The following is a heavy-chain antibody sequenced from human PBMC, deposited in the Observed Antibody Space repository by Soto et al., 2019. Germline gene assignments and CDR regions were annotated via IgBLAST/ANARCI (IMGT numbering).Heavy chain of an antibody. Sequence: PSETLSLTCTVSGDSISSDVYYWGWIRQPPGKGLEWIGSINYSGTTYYNPSQKSRLTISVDTSKNHFSLKLRSVTAADAAVYYCASALTVTASYNWFDPWGQGTPVTVSS. CDR3: ASALTVTASYNWFDP. D-gene: IGHD2-21*02. CDR2: INYSGTT. V-gene: IGHV4-39*02. J-gene: IGHJ5*02. CDR1: GDSISSDVYY.